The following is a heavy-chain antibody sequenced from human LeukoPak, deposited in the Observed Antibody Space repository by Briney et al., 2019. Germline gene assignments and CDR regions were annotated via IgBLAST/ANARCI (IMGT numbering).Heavy chain of an antibody. CDR1: GGSVSSGGYY. V-gene: IGHV4-31*03. CDR3: AARGDSSGWSLYYYYYGMDV. D-gene: IGHD6-19*01. CDR2: IYYSGST. J-gene: IGHJ6*02. Sequence: SETLSLTCTVSGGSVSSGGYYWSWIRQHPGKGLEWIGYIYYSGSTYYNPSLKSRVTISVDTSKNQFSLKLSSVTAADTAVYYCAARGDSSGWSLYYYYYGMDVWGQGTTVTVSS.